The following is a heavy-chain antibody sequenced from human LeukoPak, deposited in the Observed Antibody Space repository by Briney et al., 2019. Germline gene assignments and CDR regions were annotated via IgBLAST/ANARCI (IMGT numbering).Heavy chain of an antibody. CDR3: ARPRDSSGYYYPFDY. J-gene: IGHJ4*02. CDR2: IYYSGST. V-gene: IGHV4-39*01. Sequence: SETLSLTCTVSGXSISSSSYYWGWIRQPPGKGLEWIGSIYYSGSTYYNPSLKSRVTISVDTSKNQFSLKLSSVTAADTAVYYCARPRDSSGYYYPFDYWGQGTLVTVSS. D-gene: IGHD3-22*01. CDR1: GXSISSSSYY.